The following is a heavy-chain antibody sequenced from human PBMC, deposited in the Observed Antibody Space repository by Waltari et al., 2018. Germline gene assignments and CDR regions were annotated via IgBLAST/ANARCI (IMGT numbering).Heavy chain of an antibody. J-gene: IGHJ4*02. CDR2: IYYSGST. CDR1: GGSISRYY. Sequence: QVQLQESGPGLVKPSETLSLTCTVSGGSISRYYWSWIRQPPGKGLEWIGYIYYSGSTNYNPSLKSRVTISVDTSKNQFSLKLSSVTAADTAVYYCARGQGYSDYFDYWGQGTLVTVSS. CDR3: ARGQGYSDYFDY. D-gene: IGHD5-18*01. V-gene: IGHV4-59*01.